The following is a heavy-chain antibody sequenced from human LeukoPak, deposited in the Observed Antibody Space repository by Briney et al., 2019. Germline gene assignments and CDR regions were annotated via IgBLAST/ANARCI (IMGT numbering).Heavy chain of an antibody. J-gene: IGHJ4*02. CDR3: ASGDSGNYYHDY. Sequence: ASVKVSCKTPGYIFINYGITWVRQAPGQGLEWVGWISGDNVNTYYAQKLQGRVTLTTDTSTSTAYMELRSLRSDDTAVYYCASGDSGNYYHDYWGQGTLVTVSS. V-gene: IGHV1-18*01. CDR2: ISGDNVNT. CDR1: GYIFINYG. D-gene: IGHD1-26*01.